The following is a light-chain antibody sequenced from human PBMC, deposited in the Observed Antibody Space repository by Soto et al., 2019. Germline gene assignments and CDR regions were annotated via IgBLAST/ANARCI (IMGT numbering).Light chain of an antibody. Sequence: SYELTQPPSVSVAPGLTATITCGGDNIGNKVVHWYQQKPGQAPVLVVYDDRDRPSGIPGRFSGSNSGNTATLTISRVEAGDEADYHCQVWDTSDPRVMFGGGTKLTVL. CDR2: DDR. CDR1: NIGNKV. J-gene: IGLJ3*02. V-gene: IGLV3-21*02. CDR3: QVWDTSDPRVM.